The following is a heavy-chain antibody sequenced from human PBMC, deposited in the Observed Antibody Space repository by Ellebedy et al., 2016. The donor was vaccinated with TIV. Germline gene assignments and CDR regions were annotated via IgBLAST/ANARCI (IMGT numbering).Heavy chain of an antibody. J-gene: IGHJ4*02. Sequence: AASVKVSCKASGYTFATYIMSWVRQAPGQGLEYLGWIEGNNDNPTYAQEGFRGRFVFSMDSSVSTAYLEVRNLQAEDTAIYFCARVGDGGVGVVYWGQGTLVTVSS. CDR2: IEGNNDNP. V-gene: IGHV7-4-1*01. CDR3: ARVGDGGVGVVY. CDR1: GYTFATYI. D-gene: IGHD3-16*01.